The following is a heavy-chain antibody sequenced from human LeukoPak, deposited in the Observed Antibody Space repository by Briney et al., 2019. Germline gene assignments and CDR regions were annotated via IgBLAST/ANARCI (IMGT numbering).Heavy chain of an antibody. V-gene: IGHV3-53*01. CDR3: ATVTTRPPYYYATDV. J-gene: IGHJ6*02. Sequence: GSLRLSCAAFQFTVSSNYMTWVRQAPGKGLEWVSLIYTDGRTSYADSVKGRFTISRDDFKNILYLQMSSLRAEDTALYYCATVTTRPPYYYATDVWGQGTTVTVSS. CDR1: QFTVSSNY. CDR2: IYTDGRT. D-gene: IGHD4-11*01.